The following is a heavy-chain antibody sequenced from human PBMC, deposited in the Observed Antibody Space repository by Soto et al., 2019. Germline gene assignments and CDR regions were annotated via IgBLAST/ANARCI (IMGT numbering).Heavy chain of an antibody. J-gene: IGHJ4*02. CDR3: ARDSVRVGYNHRGVFDY. CDR1: GGTFSSYA. Sequence: SVKVSCKASGGTFSSYAISWVRQAPGQGLEWMGGIIPIFGTANYAQKFQGRVTITADESTSTAYMELSSLRSEDTAVYYCARDSVRVGYNHRGVFDYWGQGTLVTVSS. V-gene: IGHV1-69*13. CDR2: IIPIFGTA. D-gene: IGHD5-12*01.